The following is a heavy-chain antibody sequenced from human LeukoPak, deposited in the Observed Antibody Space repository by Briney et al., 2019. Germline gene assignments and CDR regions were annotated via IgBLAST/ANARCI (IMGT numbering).Heavy chain of an antibody. CDR2: IYNDGRT. J-gene: IGHJ4*02. V-gene: IGHV3-23*03. Sequence: PGGSLRLSCAASGFTFSSYAMSWFRQAPGKGLEWASVIYNDGRTYYADSVKGRFIISKDISKNTLYLQMNNLRADDTALYYCARESGYAVGDFWGRGTLVTVSS. CDR3: ARESGYAVGDF. CDR1: GFTFSSYA. D-gene: IGHD2-2*01.